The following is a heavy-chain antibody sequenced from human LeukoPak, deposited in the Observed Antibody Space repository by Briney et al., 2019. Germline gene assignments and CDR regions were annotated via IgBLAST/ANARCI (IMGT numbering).Heavy chain of an antibody. Sequence: PGGSLRLSCAASGFTLSSSFMSWVRQAPGKGLEWVSVLYDGGATKYADSVKGRFTISRDNSENTLFLQMNSLRTEDTAVYYCARELLYHYYEYWGQGTLVTVSS. J-gene: IGHJ4*02. D-gene: IGHD3-3*01. V-gene: IGHV3-53*01. CDR2: LYDGGAT. CDR3: ARELLYHYYEY. CDR1: GFTLSSSF.